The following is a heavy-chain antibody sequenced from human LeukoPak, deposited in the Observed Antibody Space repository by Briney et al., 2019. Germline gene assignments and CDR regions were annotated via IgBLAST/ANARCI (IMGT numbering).Heavy chain of an antibody. CDR2: LIPLYGAT. CDR3: AVGDPFNYYMDL. V-gene: IGHV1-69*05. CDR1: GGTFSNYA. D-gene: IGHD4-17*01. Sequence: SVKVSCKASGGTFSNYAISWVRQAPGQGLEWVGGLIPLYGATNYTQRFQGRITITTGESTTTAYMELSSLRSEDTAVYFCAVGDPFNYYMDLWGKGTTVTVFS. J-gene: IGHJ6*03.